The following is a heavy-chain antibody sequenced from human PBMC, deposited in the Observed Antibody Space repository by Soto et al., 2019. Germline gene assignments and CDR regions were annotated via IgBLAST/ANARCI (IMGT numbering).Heavy chain of an antibody. D-gene: IGHD6-13*01. CDR3: AKDVEQQLVGYYFDY. V-gene: IGHV3-30*18. CDR2: ISYDGSNK. CDR1: GFTFISYG. J-gene: IGHJ4*02. Sequence: QVQLVESGGGVVQPGRSLRLSCAASGFTFISYGMHWVRQAPGKGLEWVAVISYDGSNKYYADSVKGRFTISRGNSKNTLYMQRNSLRAEDTAVYYCAKDVEQQLVGYYFDYWGQGTLVTVSS.